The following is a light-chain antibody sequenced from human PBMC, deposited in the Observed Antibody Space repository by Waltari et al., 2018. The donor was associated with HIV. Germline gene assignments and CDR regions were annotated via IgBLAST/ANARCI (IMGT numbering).Light chain of an antibody. CDR1: SSNIGAGYD. J-gene: IGLJ2*01. Sequence: QSVLTQPPSVSGAPGQRVTISCTGTSSNIGAGYDVHWYQQLPGTAPKLLIYANIHRPSGVPDRFSVSKSATSASLAITGLQAEDEADYFCQSYDSSLSAYVVFGGWTKLTVL. V-gene: IGLV1-40*01. CDR2: ANI. CDR3: QSYDSSLSAYVV.